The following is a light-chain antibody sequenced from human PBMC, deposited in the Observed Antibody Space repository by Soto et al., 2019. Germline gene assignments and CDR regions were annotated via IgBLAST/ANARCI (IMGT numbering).Light chain of an antibody. CDR2: EVN. V-gene: IGLV2-14*01. J-gene: IGLJ1*01. CDR3: SSYTSISLYV. Sequence: QSVLTQPASVSGSPGQSITISCTGTSSDVGGHNYVSWYQQHPGKAPKLMIYEVNNRPSGVSDRFSGSKAGNTASLTISGLQAEDEADYYYSSYTSISLYVFGTGTKLTVL. CDR1: SSDVGGHNY.